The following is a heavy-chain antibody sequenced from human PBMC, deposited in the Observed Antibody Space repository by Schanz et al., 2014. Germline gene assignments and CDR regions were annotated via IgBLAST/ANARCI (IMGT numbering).Heavy chain of an antibody. CDR1: GFTFSKYG. V-gene: IGHV3-30*02. CDR3: AGDWASGRYYSDY. Sequence: QVQLVESGGGVVQPGRSLRLSCAASGFTFSKYGMHWVRRAPGKGLEWVAFIRYDGSNQYYADSVKGRFAISRDNSKDTLYLQMNSLRTEDTAVYYCAGDWASGRYYSDYWGQGTLVTVSS. CDR2: IRYDGSNQ. D-gene: IGHD1-26*01. J-gene: IGHJ4*02.